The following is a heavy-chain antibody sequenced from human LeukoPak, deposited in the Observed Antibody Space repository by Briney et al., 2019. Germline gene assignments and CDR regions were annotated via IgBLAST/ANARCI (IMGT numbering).Heavy chain of an antibody. Sequence: SETLSLTCSVSGDSISGFYWNWIRQSPEKGLEWIAVTHYSGTTNYNPSLKSRVTISIDTSRQQFFLKLSSVTAADTAVYYCVLAPNSNWFDFWGQGTRVTISS. CDR1: GDSISGFY. J-gene: IGHJ5*01. D-gene: IGHD2-8*01. CDR3: VLAPNSNWFDF. CDR2: THYSGTT. V-gene: IGHV4-59*12.